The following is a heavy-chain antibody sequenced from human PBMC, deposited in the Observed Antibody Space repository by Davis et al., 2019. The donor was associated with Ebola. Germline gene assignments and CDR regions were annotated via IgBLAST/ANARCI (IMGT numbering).Heavy chain of an antibody. CDR1: GGSISSGGYY. V-gene: IGHV4-31*03. CDR2: IYYSGST. J-gene: IGHJ4*02. CDR3: ARVSYDSSGYYLQYYFDY. D-gene: IGHD3-22*01. Sequence: MPSETLSLTCTVSGGSISSGGYYWSWIRQHPGKGLEWIGYIYYSGSTYYNPSLKSRVTISVDTSKTQFSLKLSPVTAADTAVYYCARVSYDSSGYYLQYYFDYWGQGTLVTVSS.